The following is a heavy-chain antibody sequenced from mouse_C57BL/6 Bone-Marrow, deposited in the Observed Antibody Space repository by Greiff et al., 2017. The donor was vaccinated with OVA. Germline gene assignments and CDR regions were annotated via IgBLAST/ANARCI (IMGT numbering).Heavy chain of an antibody. Sequence: EVKLMESGPELVKPGASVKISCKASGYSFTDYNMNWVKQSNGKSLEWIGVINPNYGTTSYNQKFKGKATLTVDQSSSTAYMQLNSLTSEDSAVYYCARWDYYGSSYPWFAYWGQGTLVTVSA. CDR3: ARWDYYGSSYPWFAY. V-gene: IGHV1-39*01. CDR1: GYSFTDYN. CDR2: INPNYGTT. J-gene: IGHJ3*01. D-gene: IGHD1-1*01.